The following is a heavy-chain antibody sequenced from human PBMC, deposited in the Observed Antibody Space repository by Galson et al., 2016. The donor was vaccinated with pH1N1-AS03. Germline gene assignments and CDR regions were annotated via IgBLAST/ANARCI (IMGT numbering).Heavy chain of an antibody. CDR1: GYKFASYW. CDR2: IYPGDSDT. V-gene: IGHV5-51*01. J-gene: IGHJ3*02. Sequence: QSGAEVKKPGQSLKISCQGSGYKFASYWIGWVRQMPGKGLEWIGIIYPGDSDTKYNPSFRGQVTMSVDTPVSTAYLQWSSLRASDTAIYYCARIGGYGDAFHMWGQGTLVTVSS. CDR3: ARIGGYGDAFHM. D-gene: IGHD3-10*01.